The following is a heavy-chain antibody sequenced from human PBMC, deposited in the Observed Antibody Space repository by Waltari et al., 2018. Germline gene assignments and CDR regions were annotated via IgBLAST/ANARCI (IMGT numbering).Heavy chain of an antibody. CDR3: ARDPQYYYDSSGYYNWFDP. V-gene: IGHV1-3*01. D-gene: IGHD3-22*01. Sequence: QVQLVQSGAEVKKPGASVKVSCKASGYSFTRYARHWARQAPGHRLEWMGWINAGNGNTKYSQKFQGRVTITRDTSASTAYMELSSLRSEDTAVYYCARDPQYYYDSSGYYNWFDPWGQGTLVTVSS. J-gene: IGHJ5*02. CDR2: INAGNGNT. CDR1: GYSFTRYA.